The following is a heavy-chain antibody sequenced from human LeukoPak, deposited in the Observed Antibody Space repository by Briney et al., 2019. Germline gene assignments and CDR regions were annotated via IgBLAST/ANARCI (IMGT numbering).Heavy chain of an antibody. D-gene: IGHD1-26*01. CDR3: AKIANIVGATPLFDY. V-gene: IGHV3-30*02. CDR2: IRYDGSNK. J-gene: IGHJ4*02. CDR1: GFTFSSYG. Sequence: GGSLRLSCAASGFTFSSYGMHWVRQAPGKGLEWVAFIRYDGSNKYYADSVKGRFTISRDNSKNTLYLQMNSLRAEDTAVYYCAKIANIVGATPLFDYWGQGTLVTVSS.